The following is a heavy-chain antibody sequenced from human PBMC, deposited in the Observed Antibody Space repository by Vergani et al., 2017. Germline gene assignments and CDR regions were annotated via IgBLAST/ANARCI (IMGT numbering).Heavy chain of an antibody. CDR1: GGSISSSSYY. CDR2: IYYSGST. J-gene: IGHJ5*02. D-gene: IGHD2-2*01. CDR3: ARGHILGYCSSTSCYYAGWFDP. Sequence: QLQLQESGPGLVKPSETLSLTCTVSGGSISSSSYYWGWIRQPPGKGLEWIGSIYYSGSTNYNPSLKSRVTISVDTSKNQFSLKLSSVTAADTAVYYCARGHILGYCSSTSCYYAGWFDPWGQGTLVTVSS. V-gene: IGHV4-39*07.